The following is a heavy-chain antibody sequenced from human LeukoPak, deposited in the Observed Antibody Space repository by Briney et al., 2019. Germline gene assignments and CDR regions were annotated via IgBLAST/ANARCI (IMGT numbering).Heavy chain of an antibody. CDR3: ARNGAVAGKYYYYGMDV. V-gene: IGHV1-18*01. CDR2: ISAYNGNT. Sequence: ASVKVSCKASGYTFTSYGISWVRQAPGQGLEWMGWISAYNGNTNYAQKLQGRVTMTTDTSTSTAYMELSSLRSEDTAVYYCARNGAVAGKYYYYGMDVWGQGTTVTVSS. D-gene: IGHD6-19*01. J-gene: IGHJ6*02. CDR1: GYTFTSYG.